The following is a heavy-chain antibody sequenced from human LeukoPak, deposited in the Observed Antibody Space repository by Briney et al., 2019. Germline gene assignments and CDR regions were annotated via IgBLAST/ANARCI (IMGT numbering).Heavy chain of an antibody. CDR3: ARACGGASCYDTPDFDC. J-gene: IGHJ4*02. D-gene: IGHD2-15*01. V-gene: IGHV3-48*01. CDR2: ISESSNTI. Sequence: GGSLRLSCVASGYSFTTYDMNSVRQSPGKGLEWVSHISESSNTINYAASVKGRFTISRDNARRSLYLQMNSLRAEDTGVYYWARACGGASCYDTPDFDCWGQGTLVTVAS. CDR1: GYSFTTYD.